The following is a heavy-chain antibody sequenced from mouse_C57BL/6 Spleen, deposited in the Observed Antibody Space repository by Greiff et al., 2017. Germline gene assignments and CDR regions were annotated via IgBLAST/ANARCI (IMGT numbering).Heavy chain of an antibody. Sequence: EVQLQESGPELVKPGASVKISCKASGYTFTDYYMNWVKQSHGKSLEWIGDINPNNGGTSYNQKFKGKATLTVDKSSSTAYMELRSLTSEDSAVYYCARKGGYYVGAMDYWGQGTSVTVSS. CDR2: INPNNGGT. V-gene: IGHV1-26*01. CDR3: ARKGGYYVGAMDY. CDR1: GYTFTDYY. D-gene: IGHD2-3*01. J-gene: IGHJ4*01.